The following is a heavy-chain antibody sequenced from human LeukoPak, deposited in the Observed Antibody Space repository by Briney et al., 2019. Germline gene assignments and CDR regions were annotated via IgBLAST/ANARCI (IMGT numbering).Heavy chain of an antibody. CDR1: GFTVSSNY. CDR3: ARGTPNYYDSSGYYDAFDI. J-gene: IGHJ3*02. Sequence: GGSLRLSCAASGFTVSSNYMSWVCQAPGKGLEWVSVIYSGGSTYYADSVKGRFTISRDNSKNTLYLQMNSLRAEDTAVYYCARGTPNYYDSSGYYDAFDIWGQGTMVTVSS. CDR2: IYSGGST. D-gene: IGHD3-22*01. V-gene: IGHV3-66*01.